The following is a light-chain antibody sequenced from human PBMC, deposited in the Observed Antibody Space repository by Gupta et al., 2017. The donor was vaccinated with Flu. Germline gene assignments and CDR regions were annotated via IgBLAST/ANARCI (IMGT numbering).Light chain of an antibody. Sequence: DIQMTQSSSTLSASIGDRVTITCRASQNISIWLAWYQQKAGKAPKLLIYKASTLQSGVPSRFRGSGSGADFTLTIDDLQPDDFASYYCQQYNTHSRTFGPGTKVEVK. CDR3: QQYNTHSRT. V-gene: IGKV1-5*03. CDR1: QNISIW. CDR2: KAS. J-gene: IGKJ1*01.